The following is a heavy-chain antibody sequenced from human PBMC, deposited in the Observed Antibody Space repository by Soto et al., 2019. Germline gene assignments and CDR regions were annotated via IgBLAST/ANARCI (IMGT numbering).Heavy chain of an antibody. Sequence: SLTCTVSGDSISSSRYYWGWVRQPPGKGLEWIGSIYHRGSTYYSPSLKSRVTISVDTSKNQFSLKLSSVTAADTAVYYCARHFHPNTGYSTSSSCYHLDYCGQGTLVTVSS. CDR2: IYHRGST. J-gene: IGHJ4*02. CDR1: GDSISSSRYY. D-gene: IGHD2-2*01. V-gene: IGHV4-39*01. CDR3: ARHFHPNTGYSTSSSCYHLDY.